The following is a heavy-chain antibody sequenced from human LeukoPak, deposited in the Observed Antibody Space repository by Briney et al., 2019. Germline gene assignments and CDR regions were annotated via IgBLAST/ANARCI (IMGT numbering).Heavy chain of an antibody. Sequence: PSETLSLTCTVSGGSIASDNYFWSWIRQHPEKGLEWIGYIFYSGTTYYNPSLKSRVTISVDTSKNLFSLKLNSVIAADTAVYYCAREVNEPASADAFDIWGQGTMVTVSS. CDR1: GGSIASDNYF. CDR2: IFYSGTT. CDR3: AREVNEPASADAFDI. J-gene: IGHJ3*02. D-gene: IGHD2-2*01. V-gene: IGHV4-31*03.